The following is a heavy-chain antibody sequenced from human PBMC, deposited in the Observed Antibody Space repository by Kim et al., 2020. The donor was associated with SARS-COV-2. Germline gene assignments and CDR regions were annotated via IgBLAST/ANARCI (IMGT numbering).Heavy chain of an antibody. Sequence: GGSLRLSCAASGFTFSSYSMNWVRQAPGKGLEWVSSISSSSNYIYYADSVKGRFTISRDDGKNSLYLQMNSLRAEDTAVYYCAREGAYCSGGSCRFFDYWGQGPLVTVSS. CDR3: AREGAYCSGGSCRFFDY. CDR2: ISSSSNYI. CDR1: GFTFSSYS. V-gene: IGHV3-21*01. J-gene: IGHJ4*02. D-gene: IGHD2-15*01.